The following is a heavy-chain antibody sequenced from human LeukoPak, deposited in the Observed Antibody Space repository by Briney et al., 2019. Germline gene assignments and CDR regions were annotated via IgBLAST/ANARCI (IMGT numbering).Heavy chain of an antibody. J-gene: IGHJ4*02. D-gene: IGHD4-17*01. CDR3: ARRAYRDYFFDS. V-gene: IGHV3-11*01. CDR2: ISGSGDSK. Sequence: GGSLRLSCAAFGFTFSDYYMSWIRQAPGKGLEWLSYISGSGDSKFYADSVKGRFTISRDNAKNSLYLQINSLRAEDTAIYYCARRAYRDYFFDSWGQGTLVTVSS. CDR1: GFTFSDYY.